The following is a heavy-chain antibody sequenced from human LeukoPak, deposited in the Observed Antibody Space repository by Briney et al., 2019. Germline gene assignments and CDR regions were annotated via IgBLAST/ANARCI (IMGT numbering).Heavy chain of an antibody. CDR1: GYSISSGYY. CDR2: IYHSGST. V-gene: IGHV4-38-2*01. CDR3: ARLRWRQFTTRWFDP. J-gene: IGHJ5*02. Sequence: PSETLSLTCAVSGYSISSGYYWGWIRQPPGKGLEWIGSIYHSGSTYYNPSLKSRVTISVDTSKNQFSLKLSSVTAADTAVYYCARLRWRQFTTRWFDPWGQGTLVTVSS. D-gene: IGHD5-24*01.